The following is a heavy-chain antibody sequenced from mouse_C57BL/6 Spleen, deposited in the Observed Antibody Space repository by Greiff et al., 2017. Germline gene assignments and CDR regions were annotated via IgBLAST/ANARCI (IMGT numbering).Heavy chain of an antibody. V-gene: IGHV1-52*01. CDR3: ARSDSSGYDFDY. J-gene: IGHJ2*01. Sequence: QVQLQQSGAELVRPGSSVKLSCKASGYTFTSYWMHWVKQRPIQGLEWIGNIDPSDIETHYNQKFKDKATLTVDKSSSTAYMQLSSLTSEDSAVYYCARSDSSGYDFDYWSQGTTLTVSS. D-gene: IGHD3-2*02. CDR2: IDPSDIET. CDR1: GYTFTSYW.